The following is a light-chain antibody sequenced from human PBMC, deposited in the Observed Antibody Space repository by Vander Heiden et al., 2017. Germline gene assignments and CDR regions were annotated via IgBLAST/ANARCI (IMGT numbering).Light chain of an antibody. J-gene: IGKJ3*01. CDR1: QSIRSY. CDR3: QQSNSNPVT. V-gene: IGKV1-39*01. CDR2: AAS. Sequence: DIQMTQPPSSLSASVGDRVTITCRASQSIRSYFNWYQQKPGTAPKLLIYAASRLQSGVPSRFSGGGSGTDFTLTISRQQPEDFATYYCQQSNSNPVTFGHGTKVDIK.